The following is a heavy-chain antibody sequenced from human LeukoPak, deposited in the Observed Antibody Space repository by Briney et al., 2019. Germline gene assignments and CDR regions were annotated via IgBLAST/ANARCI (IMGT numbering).Heavy chain of an antibody. V-gene: IGHV1-46*01. Sequence: ASAKVSCKASGHSFATYYMHWVRQAPGQGLEWMGIINPSGSRTGYAQKFQGRLTMTRDMSTTTVYMELSSLRSEDTAVYYCARPYYDSSGYYPLGYWGQGTLVTVSS. D-gene: IGHD3-22*01. J-gene: IGHJ4*02. CDR1: GHSFATYY. CDR3: ARPYYDSSGYYPLGY. CDR2: INPSGSRT.